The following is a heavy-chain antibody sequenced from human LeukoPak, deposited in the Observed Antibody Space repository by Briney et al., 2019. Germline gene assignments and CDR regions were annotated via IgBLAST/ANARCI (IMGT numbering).Heavy chain of an antibody. CDR2: IIPIFGTA. Sequence: ASVKVSCKASGGTFSSYAISWVRQAPGQGLEWMGGIIPIFGTANYAQKLQGRVTMITDTSTSTAYMELRSLRSDDTAVYYCARDPMYYYGSGSYQFDPWGQGTLVTVSS. J-gene: IGHJ5*02. CDR3: ARDPMYYYGSGSYQFDP. D-gene: IGHD3-10*01. V-gene: IGHV1-69*05. CDR1: GGTFSSYA.